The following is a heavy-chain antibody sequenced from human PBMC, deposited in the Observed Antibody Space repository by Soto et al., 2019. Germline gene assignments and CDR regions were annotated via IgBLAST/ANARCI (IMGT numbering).Heavy chain of an antibody. CDR1: GYTFTSYG. J-gene: IGHJ4*02. V-gene: IGHV1-18*01. CDR3: ARALGSYPSPENTY. D-gene: IGHD7-27*01. Sequence: QVQLVQSGAEVKKPGASVKVSYKASGYTFTSYGISWVRQAPGQGLEWMGWISAYNGNTNYAQKLQGRVTMTTDTSTSKAELGLRSLGSDDTAVYYCARALGSYPSPENTYWGQGTLVTVSS. CDR2: ISAYNGNT.